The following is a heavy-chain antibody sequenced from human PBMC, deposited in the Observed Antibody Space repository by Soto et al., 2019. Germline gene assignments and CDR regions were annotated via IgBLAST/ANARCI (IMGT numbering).Heavy chain of an antibody. Sequence: ASVKVSCKASGYTFTSYAMHWVRQAPGQRLEWMGWINAGNGNTKYSQKFQGRVTITRDTSASTAYMELSSLRSEDTAVYYFARESSSWPYAFDIWGQGTMVTVSS. CDR3: ARESSSWPYAFDI. J-gene: IGHJ3*02. V-gene: IGHV1-3*01. D-gene: IGHD6-13*01. CDR2: INAGNGNT. CDR1: GYTFTSYA.